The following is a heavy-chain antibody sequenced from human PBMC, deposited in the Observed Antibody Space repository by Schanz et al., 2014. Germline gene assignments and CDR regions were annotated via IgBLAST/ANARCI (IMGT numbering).Heavy chain of an antibody. Sequence: QVPLVQSGAEVKKPGSSVKVSCKASGGTFSSFAIFWVRQAPGQGLEWMGTIIPILDLTNYAQKFQGRVTITADKSTSTAFLEVNSLRSEDTALYYCAREVGSSRSFDSWGQGTLVTVSS. CDR3: AREVGSSRSFDS. D-gene: IGHD6-13*01. V-gene: IGHV1-69*04. J-gene: IGHJ4*02. CDR2: IIPILDLT. CDR1: GGTFSSFA.